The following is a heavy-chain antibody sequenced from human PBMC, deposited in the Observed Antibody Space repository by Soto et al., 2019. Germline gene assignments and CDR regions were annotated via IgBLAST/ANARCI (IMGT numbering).Heavy chain of an antibody. V-gene: IGHV1-18*04. CDR1: GYTFTSYG. D-gene: IGHD3-3*01. J-gene: IGHJ6*02. CDR3: ARDVGSIRFLEWLFAPGLDV. Sequence: ASVKVSCKASGYTFTSYGISWVRQAPVQGLEWMGWISAYNGNTNYAQKLQGRVTMTTDTSTSTAYMELRSLRSDDTAVYYCARDVGSIRFLEWLFAPGLDVWGQGTTVTVSS. CDR2: ISAYNGNT.